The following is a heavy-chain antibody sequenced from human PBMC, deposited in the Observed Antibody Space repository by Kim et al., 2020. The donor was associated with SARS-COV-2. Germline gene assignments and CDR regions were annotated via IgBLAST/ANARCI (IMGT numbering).Heavy chain of an antibody. CDR2: EK. J-gene: IGHJ4*02. Sequence: EKYYVDSVKGRFTISRDDAKNSLYLQMSSLRAEYTAVYYCAREGGYSSDYWGQGTLVTVSS. D-gene: IGHD1-26*01. CDR3: AREGGYSSDY. V-gene: IGHV3-7*01.